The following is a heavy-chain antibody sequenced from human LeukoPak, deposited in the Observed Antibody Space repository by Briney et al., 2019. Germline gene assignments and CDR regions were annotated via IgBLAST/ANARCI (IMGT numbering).Heavy chain of an antibody. CDR3: ERDSDDYEYVWGSYRMNWFDP. D-gene: IGHD3-16*02. Sequence: ASVKVSCKASGYTFTGYYMHWVRQAPGQGLEWMGWINPNSGGTNYAQKFQGRVTMTRDTSITTAYMELSRLRSDDTAVYYCERDSDDYEYVWGSYRMNWFDPWGQGTLVTVSS. V-gene: IGHV1-2*02. CDR1: GYTFTGYY. CDR2: INPNSGGT. J-gene: IGHJ5*02.